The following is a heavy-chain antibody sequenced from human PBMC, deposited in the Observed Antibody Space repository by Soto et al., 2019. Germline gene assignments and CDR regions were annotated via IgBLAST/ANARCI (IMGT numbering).Heavy chain of an antibody. CDR2: ISYDGSNK. V-gene: IGHV3-30-3*01. D-gene: IGHD1-7*01. CDR1: GFTFSSYA. Sequence: GGSLRLSCAASGFTFSSYAMHWVRQAPGKGLEWVAVISYDGSNKYYADSVKGRFTISRDNSKNTLYLQMNSLRAEDTAVYYCARGVTGTTASFDYWGQGTLVTVSS. J-gene: IGHJ4*02. CDR3: ARGVTGTTASFDY.